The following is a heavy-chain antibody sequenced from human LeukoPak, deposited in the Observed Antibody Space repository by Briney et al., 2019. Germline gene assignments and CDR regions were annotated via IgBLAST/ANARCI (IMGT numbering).Heavy chain of an antibody. CDR3: ARDESDSSGYWIDY. D-gene: IGHD3-22*01. Sequence: SETLSLTCTVSGGSISSYYWSWIRQPPGKGLEWIGYIYYSGSTNYNPSLKSRITISVDTSKNQFSLKLSSVTAADTAVYYCARDESDSSGYWIDYWGQGTLVTVSS. CDR1: GGSISSYY. J-gene: IGHJ4*02. CDR2: IYYSGST. V-gene: IGHV4-59*12.